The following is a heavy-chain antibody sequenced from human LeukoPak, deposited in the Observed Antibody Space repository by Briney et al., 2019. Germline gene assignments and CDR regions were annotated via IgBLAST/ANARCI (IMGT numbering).Heavy chain of an antibody. Sequence: SETLSLTCTVSVGSINSYYGSWIRQPPGKGLVWIGYIYYSGSTNYNPSLKSRVTISVDTSKNQFSLKVSSVTAADTAVYYCARDGGPRFDYWGQGTLVTVSS. CDR3: ARDGGPRFDY. V-gene: IGHV4-59*01. D-gene: IGHD4-23*01. J-gene: IGHJ4*02. CDR1: VGSINSYY. CDR2: IYYSGST.